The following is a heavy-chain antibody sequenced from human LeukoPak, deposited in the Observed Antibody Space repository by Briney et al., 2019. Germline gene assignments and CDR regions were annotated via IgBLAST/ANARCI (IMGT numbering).Heavy chain of an antibody. Sequence: ASVKVSCKASGYTFTGYYMHWVRQAPGQGLEWMGRINPNSGGTNYAQKFQGRVTMTRDTSISTAYMELSRLRSDDTAMYYCAIMSQQQRGLGVYWGQGTLVTVSS. CDR3: AIMSQQQRGLGVY. CDR1: GYTFTGYY. D-gene: IGHD6-13*01. CDR2: INPNSGGT. V-gene: IGHV1-2*06. J-gene: IGHJ4*02.